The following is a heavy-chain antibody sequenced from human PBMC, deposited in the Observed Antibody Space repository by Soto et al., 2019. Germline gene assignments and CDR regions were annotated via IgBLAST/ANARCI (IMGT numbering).Heavy chain of an antibody. J-gene: IGHJ6*03. CDR3: ARAGGYDSYYYYYYYMDV. Sequence: QVQLVQSGAEVKKPGASVKVSCKASGYTFTRYDINWVRQATGQGLEWMGWMNPNSGNTGYAQKFQGRVTMTRNTSISTAYMELSSLRSEDTAVYYCARAGGYDSYYYYYYYMDVWGKGTTVTVSS. CDR1: GYTFTRYD. D-gene: IGHD5-12*01. V-gene: IGHV1-8*01. CDR2: MNPNSGNT.